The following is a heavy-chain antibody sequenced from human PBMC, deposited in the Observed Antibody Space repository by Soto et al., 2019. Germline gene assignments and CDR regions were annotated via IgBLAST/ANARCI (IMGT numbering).Heavy chain of an antibody. CDR2: IIPIFGTA. CDR1: GGTFSSYA. J-gene: IGHJ4*02. CDR3: ARAVYYYDSSGYYLPFDY. D-gene: IGHD3-22*01. Sequence: QVQLVQSGAEVKKPGSSVKVSCKASGGTFSSYAISWVRQAPGQGLEWMGGIIPIFGTANYAQKFQGGVTITADESTSTAYMELSSLRSEDTAVYYCARAVYYYDSSGYYLPFDYWGQGTLVTVSS. V-gene: IGHV1-69*01.